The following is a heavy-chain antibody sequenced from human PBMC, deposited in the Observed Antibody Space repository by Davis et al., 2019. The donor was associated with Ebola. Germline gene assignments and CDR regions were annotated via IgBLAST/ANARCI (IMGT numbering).Heavy chain of an antibody. J-gene: IGHJ4*02. CDR1: GITFSRYA. CDR2: IASDGRYE. Sequence: PGGSLRLSCAVSGITFSRYAMHWVRQAPGKGLEWVTDIASDGRYESYAESVKGRFTISSDNSKSTLYLQMNSLRLEDTAVYYCVRDYNDGIGRFDYWGQGTLVTVSS. CDR3: VRDYNDGIGRFDY. D-gene: IGHD3-16*01. V-gene: IGHV3-30*04.